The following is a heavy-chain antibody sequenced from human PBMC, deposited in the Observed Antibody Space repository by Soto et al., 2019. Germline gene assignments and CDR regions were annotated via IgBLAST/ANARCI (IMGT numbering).Heavy chain of an antibody. CDR3: AKGPPPPGTVPNWFDP. CDR2: ISGSGGST. J-gene: IGHJ5*02. Sequence: GGSLRLSCAASGFTFSSYAMSWVRQAPGKGLQWVSAISGSGGSTYYADSVKGRFTISRDNSKNTLYLQLNSLRAEDTAVYYCAKGPPPPGTVPNWFDPWGQGTLVTVSS. CDR1: GFTFSSYA. D-gene: IGHD1-1*01. V-gene: IGHV3-23*01.